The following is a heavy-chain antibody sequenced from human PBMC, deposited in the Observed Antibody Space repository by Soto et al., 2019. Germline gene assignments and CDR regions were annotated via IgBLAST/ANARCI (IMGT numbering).Heavy chain of an antibody. J-gene: IGHJ4*02. Sequence: HVQLVQSEAEVKKPGASVQVSCKASGYSFTNYSMHWVRQVPGQGPEWMGKINPTSGSTSYAQKFKDKVTMTRDMSSNTLYIQLSSLTSEDTAVYYCAKDGIQLWPRYYFDFWCQGTLVIVSS. CDR2: INPTSGST. CDR3: AKDGIQLWPRYYFDF. D-gene: IGHD5-18*01. V-gene: IGHV1-46*01. CDR1: GYSFTNYS.